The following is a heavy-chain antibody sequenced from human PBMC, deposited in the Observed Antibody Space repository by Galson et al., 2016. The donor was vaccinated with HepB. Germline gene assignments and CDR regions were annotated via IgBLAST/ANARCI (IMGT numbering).Heavy chain of an antibody. D-gene: IGHD3-22*01. CDR1: GGTFTSYA. Sequence: SVKVSCKASGGTFTSYAISWVRQAPGQRLEWMAWINAGNGKTKSSERFQGRVTITRDTSASTAYMELISLRSEDTAVYYCARAMRYYDSSGYPSVGMDVWGQGTTVTVSS. V-gene: IGHV1-3*01. CDR3: ARAMRYYDSSGYPSVGMDV. J-gene: IGHJ6*02. CDR2: INAGNGKT.